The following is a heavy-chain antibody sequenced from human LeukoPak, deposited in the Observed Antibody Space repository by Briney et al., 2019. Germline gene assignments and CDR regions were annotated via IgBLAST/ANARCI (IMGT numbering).Heavy chain of an antibody. J-gene: IGHJ4*02. Sequence: GASVKVSCKASGYMFTTYTMHWVRQAPGQRLEWMGWINPGNGYTKNSQKLQGRVAITRDTPASTAYMELSSLRSEDTAVYYCARAYGSGSYYPSFDYWGQGTLVTVSS. D-gene: IGHD3-10*01. CDR2: INPGNGYT. CDR3: ARAYGSGSYYPSFDY. CDR1: GYMFTTYT. V-gene: IGHV1-3*01.